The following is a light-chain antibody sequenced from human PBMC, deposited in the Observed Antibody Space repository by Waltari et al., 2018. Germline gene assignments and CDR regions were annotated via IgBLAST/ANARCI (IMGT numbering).Light chain of an antibody. V-gene: IGLV2-14*01. CDR1: SNDDGGYNS. Sequence: QSALTQAASVSGSPGQSVTIFCTGTSNDDGGYNSVSWYQEQPGQAPRVIIYDVSDRPSGVSDRFSGSKSGNTASLTISGLQAEDEADYYCSSQSSNNVVLFGGGTKLTVL. CDR2: DVS. J-gene: IGLJ2*01. CDR3: SSQSSNNVVL.